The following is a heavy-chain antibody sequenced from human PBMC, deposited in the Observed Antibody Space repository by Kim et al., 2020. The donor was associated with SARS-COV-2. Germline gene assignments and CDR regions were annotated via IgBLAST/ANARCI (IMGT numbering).Heavy chain of an antibody. V-gene: IGHV4-34*01. D-gene: IGHD6-6*01. Sequence: SETLSLTCAVYGGSFSGYYWSWIRQPPGKGLEWIGEINHSGSTNYNPSLKSRVTISVDTSKNQFSLKLSSVTAADTAVYYCARGEGEQLVWSAPWGQGTLVTVSS. CDR2: INHSGST. J-gene: IGHJ5*02. CDR1: GGSFSGYY. CDR3: ARGEGEQLVWSAP.